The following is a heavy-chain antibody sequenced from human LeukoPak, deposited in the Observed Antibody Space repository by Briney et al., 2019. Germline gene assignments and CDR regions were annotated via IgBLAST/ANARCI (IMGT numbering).Heavy chain of an antibody. V-gene: IGHV4-59*01. D-gene: IGHD3-10*01. CDR1: GGSISSYY. CDR3: ARGRLGGSGSYYNVLDY. CDR2: ISYSGST. J-gene: IGHJ4*02. Sequence: GSLRLSCTVSGGSISSYYWSWIRQPPGKGLEWIGYISYSGSTYYNPSLKSRVTISVDTSRNQFSLKLSSVTAADTAVYYCARGRLGGSGSYYNVLDYWGQGTLVTVSS.